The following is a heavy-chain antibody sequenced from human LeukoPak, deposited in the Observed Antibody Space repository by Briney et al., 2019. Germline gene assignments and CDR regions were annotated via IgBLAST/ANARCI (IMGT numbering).Heavy chain of an antibody. CDR2: IYPVDSDT. V-gene: IGHV5-51*01. D-gene: IGHD2-15*01. Sequence: GEPLKISCKGSGYTFHSYWIAWVRQIPGQGLEWMGIIYPVDSDTSYSPSFKGQVTLSDEKSIRTAYLQWSSLKASDTVMYYCARHTGYCSGGSCYGDFWGQGTLVTVYS. J-gene: IGHJ4*02. CDR1: GYTFHSYW. CDR3: ARHTGYCSGGSCYGDF.